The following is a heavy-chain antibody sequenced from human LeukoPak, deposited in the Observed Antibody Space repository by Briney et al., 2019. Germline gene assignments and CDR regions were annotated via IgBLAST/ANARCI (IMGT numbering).Heavy chain of an antibody. J-gene: IGHJ4*02. CDR3: AKAGSYLTGPFDY. CDR1: GFTFDDYA. D-gene: IGHD1-26*01. Sequence: PGGSLRLSCAASGFTFDDYAMHWVRQAPGKGLEWVSGISWNSGSIGYADSVKGRFTISRDNAKNSLYLQMNSLRAEDMALYYCAKAGSYLTGPFDYWGQGTLVTVSS. V-gene: IGHV3-9*03. CDR2: ISWNSGSI.